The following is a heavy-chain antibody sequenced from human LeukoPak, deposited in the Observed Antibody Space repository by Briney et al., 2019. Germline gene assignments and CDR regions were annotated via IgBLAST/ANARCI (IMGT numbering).Heavy chain of an antibody. J-gene: IGHJ4*02. D-gene: IGHD4/OR15-4a*01. CDR1: GFTFSSYS. CDR2: IGSRTGNI. V-gene: IGHV3-21*01. CDR3: ARETEPLDYGDSTNLDY. Sequence: GGSLRPSCAASGFTFSSYSMNWVRQAPGKGLEWVAFIGSRTGNIYYADSVKGRFSISRDNAKDSVYLQMNSLRVDDTAVYYCARETEPLDYGDSTNLDYWGQGTLVTVSS.